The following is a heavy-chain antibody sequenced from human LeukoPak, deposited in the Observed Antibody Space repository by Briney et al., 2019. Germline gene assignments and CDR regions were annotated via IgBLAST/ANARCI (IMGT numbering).Heavy chain of an antibody. CDR2: IYYTGST. CDR3: ARHGAYSTAWDFFDY. V-gene: IGHV4-59*08. CDR1: GDSIRSYY. D-gene: IGHD5-18*01. Sequence: SETLSLTCTVSGDSIRSYYWSWIRQPPGKGLEWIGYIYYTGSTNHNPSLTSRVTISLDTSKNQLSLKLNSVTAADTAVYYCARHGAYSTAWDFFDYWGQGTLVTVSP. J-gene: IGHJ4*02.